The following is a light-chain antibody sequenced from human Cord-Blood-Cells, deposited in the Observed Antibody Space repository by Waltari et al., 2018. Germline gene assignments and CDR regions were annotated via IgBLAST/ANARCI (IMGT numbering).Light chain of an antibody. V-gene: IGKV3-11*01. J-gene: IGKJ4*01. CDR2: DAS. CDR3: QQRSHWTPRLT. Sequence: DIVLTQSPATLSLSPVERATLSCRASQSISSYLAWYQQKPDQATRPLIYDASNWATGIPDRFSVSGSGTDFNLTISSLAPEDFAVYYCQQRSHWTPRLTFGGGTKVEIK. CDR1: QSISSY.